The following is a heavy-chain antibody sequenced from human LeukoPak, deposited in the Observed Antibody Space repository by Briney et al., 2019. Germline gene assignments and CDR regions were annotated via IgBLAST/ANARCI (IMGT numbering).Heavy chain of an antibody. Sequence: GSLRLSCAASGFTFRSYGMSWVRQAPGKGLEWVSGMSGSGVNTDYADSVKGRFTISRDNSKNTLYLQMNSLRAEDTAVYYCARGSGGYYYYYYMDVWGKGTTVTVSS. CDR2: MSGSGVNT. CDR3: ARGSGGYYYYYYMDV. CDR1: GFTFRSYG. J-gene: IGHJ6*03. V-gene: IGHV3-23*01.